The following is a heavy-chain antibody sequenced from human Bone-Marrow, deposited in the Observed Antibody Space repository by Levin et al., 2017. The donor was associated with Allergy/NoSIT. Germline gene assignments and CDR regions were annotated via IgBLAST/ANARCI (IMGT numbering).Heavy chain of an antibody. V-gene: IGHV3-30-3*01. Sequence: GESLKISCAASGFTFSSYAMHWVRQAPGKGLEWVAVISYDGSNKYYADSVKGRFTISRDNSKNTLYLQMNSLRAEDTAVYYCARGGRRKDIAAAADYWGQGTLVTVSS. D-gene: IGHD6-13*01. J-gene: IGHJ4*02. CDR1: GFTFSSYA. CDR3: ARGGRRKDIAAAADY. CDR2: ISYDGSNK.